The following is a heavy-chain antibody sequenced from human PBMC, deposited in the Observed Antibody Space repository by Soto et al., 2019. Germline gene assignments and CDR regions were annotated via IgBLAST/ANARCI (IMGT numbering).Heavy chain of an antibody. CDR2: IFHSGST. V-gene: IGHV4-30-2*01. Sequence: PSETLSLTCAVSGGSISSGGYSWSWIRQPPGKGLEWIGYIFHSGSTYYNPSLKSRVTISVDRSKNQFSLKLSSVTAADTAVYYCARAAGGDFPIDYWGQGTLVTVSS. J-gene: IGHJ4*02. D-gene: IGHD2-21*01. CDR1: GGSISSGGYS. CDR3: ARAAGGDFPIDY.